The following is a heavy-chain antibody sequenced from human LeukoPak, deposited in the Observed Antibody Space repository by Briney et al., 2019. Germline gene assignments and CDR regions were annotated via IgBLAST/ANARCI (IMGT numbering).Heavy chain of an antibody. D-gene: IGHD2-15*01. CDR1: GFTFSSYE. CDR2: ISSSGSIM. CDR3: ARVGGSMTYYFDY. J-gene: IGHJ4*02. V-gene: IGHV3-48*03. Sequence: GGSLRLSCAASGFTFSSYEMNWVRQAPGKGLEWVSYISSSGSIMYYADSVKGRFTISRDNAKNSLYLQMNSLRAEDTAVYYCARVGGSMTYYFDYWGQGTLVTASS.